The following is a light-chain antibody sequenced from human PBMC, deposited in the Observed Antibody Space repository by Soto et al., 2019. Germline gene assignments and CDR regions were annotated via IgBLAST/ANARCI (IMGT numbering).Light chain of an antibody. J-gene: IGKJ1*01. CDR3: QQYNSYWT. CDR1: QSISSW. CDR2: KAS. Sequence: DIQMTQSPSTLSAFVGDRVTITCRASQSISSWLAWYQQKPGKAPKLQIYKASSLESGFPSRFSGSGSGTEFTLTISSLQPDDFATYYCQQYNSYWTFGHGTKVEI. V-gene: IGKV1-5*03.